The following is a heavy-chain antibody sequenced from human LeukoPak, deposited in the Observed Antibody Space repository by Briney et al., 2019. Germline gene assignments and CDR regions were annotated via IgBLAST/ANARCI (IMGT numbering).Heavy chain of an antibody. Sequence: PGGSLRLSCVASGFSFSYGMHWVRQAPGKGLEWLTFIHYDESNEYYADSVKGRFTISRDNAKNSLYLQMNTLRAEDTALYYCAKDTAAVGLRWGQGTLVTVSS. D-gene: IGHD1-26*01. J-gene: IGHJ4*02. V-gene: IGHV3-30*02. CDR2: IHYDESNE. CDR1: GFSFSYG. CDR3: AKDTAAVGLR.